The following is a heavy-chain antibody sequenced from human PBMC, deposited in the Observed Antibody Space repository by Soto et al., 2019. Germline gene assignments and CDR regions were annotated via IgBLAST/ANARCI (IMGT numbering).Heavy chain of an antibody. J-gene: IGHJ2*01. V-gene: IGHV1-69*13. CDR1: GGTFSNYP. Sequence: ASVKVSCKASGGTFSNYPISWVRQAPGQGLEWMGGIIPIFGTVNYAQKFQGRVTITADESTSTAYMELSSLRSEDTAVYYCARGNHRWLQLWYFDLWGRGTLVTVSS. CDR3: ARGNHRWLQLWYFDL. CDR2: IIPIFGTV. D-gene: IGHD5-12*01.